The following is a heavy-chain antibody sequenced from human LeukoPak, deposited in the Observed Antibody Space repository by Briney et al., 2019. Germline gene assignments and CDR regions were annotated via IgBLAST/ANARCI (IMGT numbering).Heavy chain of an antibody. CDR2: IYLGDSDT. Sequence: GESLKISCKGIGDKFSTYWISWVRQMPGKGLEWMGSIYLGDSDTRYSPSFQGRVSLSADKSASTAYLQWSSLKASDTAIYYCARRKFDSSGSAFFDYWGRGTLVTVSS. J-gene: IGHJ4*02. CDR3: ARRKFDSSGSAFFDY. V-gene: IGHV5-51*01. D-gene: IGHD3-22*01. CDR1: GDKFSTYW.